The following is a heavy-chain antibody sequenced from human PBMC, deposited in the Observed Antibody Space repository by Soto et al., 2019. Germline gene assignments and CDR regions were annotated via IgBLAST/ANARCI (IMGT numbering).Heavy chain of an antibody. V-gene: IGHV4-59*11. CDR1: GGSISSHY. D-gene: IGHD3-22*01. J-gene: IGHJ6*02. CDR2: IYYSGST. Sequence: PSETLSLTCTVSGGSISSHYWSWIRQPPGKGLGWIGYIYYSGSTNYNPSLKSRVTISVDTSKNQFSLKLSSVTAADTAVYYCASLTYYYDSSGYFPDGYYGMDVWGQGTTVTVSS. CDR3: ASLTYYYDSSGYFPDGYYGMDV.